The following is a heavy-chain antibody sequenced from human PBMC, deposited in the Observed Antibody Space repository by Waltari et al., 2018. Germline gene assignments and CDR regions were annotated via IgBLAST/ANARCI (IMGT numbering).Heavy chain of an antibody. CDR2: IRWDGVGT. CDR3: AKLAGSVAIDY. V-gene: IGHV3-43D*04. D-gene: IGHD2-2*01. CDR1: YFTLDDHT. Sequence: EVQLVESVGGVVQPGGSVRLSCVVAYFTLDDHTMHWVRQAPGKCLEWVSLIRWDGVGTDYADSVKGRFTISRDTSKNSLYLQMNSLRAEDTALYYCAKLAGSVAIDYWGQGTLVTVSS. J-gene: IGHJ4*02.